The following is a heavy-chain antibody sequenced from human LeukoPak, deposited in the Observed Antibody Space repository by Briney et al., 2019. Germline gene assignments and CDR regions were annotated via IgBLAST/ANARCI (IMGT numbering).Heavy chain of an antibody. J-gene: IGHJ4*02. CDR3: ARDKQLSGYFDY. D-gene: IGHD6-6*01. V-gene: IGHV3-7*01. Sequence: GGSLRLSCAASGFTFSSDWMSWVRQAPGKGLEWVANIKQDGSEKYYVDSVKGRFTISRDNAKNSLYLQMNSLRAEDTAVYYCARDKQLSGYFDYWGQGTLVTVSS. CDR2: IKQDGSEK. CDR1: GFTFSSDW.